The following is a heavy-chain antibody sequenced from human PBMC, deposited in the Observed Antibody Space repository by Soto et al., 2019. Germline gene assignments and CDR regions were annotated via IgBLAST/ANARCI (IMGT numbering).Heavy chain of an antibody. CDR2: IVVDSNTA. Sequence: QVVLLQSGAEVKEPGSSVRVSCQVSGSTFNNFAFSWVRQAPGHGPEWMGGIVVDSNTAEYSQRFQDRVTITADTSTDTLYMGLGSLTFEDTAVYSCARAIKRWEVNYYFDFWGQGTLVTVSS. D-gene: IGHD1-26*01. V-gene: IGHV1-69*06. CDR3: ARAIKRWEVNYYFDF. CDR1: GSTFNNFA. J-gene: IGHJ4*02.